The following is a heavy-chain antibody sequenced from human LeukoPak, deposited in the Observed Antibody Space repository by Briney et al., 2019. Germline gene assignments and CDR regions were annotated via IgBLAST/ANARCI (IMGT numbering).Heavy chain of an antibody. CDR1: GGSISNTNW. J-gene: IGHJ4*02. V-gene: IGHV4-4*02. CDR3: AREGGPYRPLDY. CDR2: VNLQGST. Sequence: SETLSLTCGVSGGSISNTNWWTWFRQPPGKGLEWIGEVNLQGSTNYNPSLKSRVAISVDKSANHISLKQTSVTAADTAVYYCAREGGPYRPLDYSGQGTLVTVAS.